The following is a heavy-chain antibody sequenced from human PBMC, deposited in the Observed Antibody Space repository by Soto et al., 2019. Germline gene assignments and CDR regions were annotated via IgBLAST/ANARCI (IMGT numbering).Heavy chain of an antibody. CDR2: ISASGGST. D-gene: IGHD4-17*01. Sequence: GGSLRLSCAASGITLSSYAMSWVRQAPGKGPEWVSGISASGGSTYYADSVKGRFTISRDNSKNTLYLQMNSLRAEDTAVYYCANYGSDYYYGMDVWGQGTTVTVSS. CDR3: ANYGSDYYYGMDV. V-gene: IGHV3-23*01. J-gene: IGHJ6*02. CDR1: GITLSSYA.